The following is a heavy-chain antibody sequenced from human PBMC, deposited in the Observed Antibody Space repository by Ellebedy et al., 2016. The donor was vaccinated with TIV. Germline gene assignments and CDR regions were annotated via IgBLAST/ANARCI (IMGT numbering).Heavy chain of an antibody. V-gene: IGHV3-23*01. CDR3: AKGRSGTYIHHAFDY. Sequence: PGGSLRLSCAASGFTFSSSAMSRVRQAPGKGLEWVSGFGVSGDTTYYTDSVKDRFTVSRDNSRNTLYLQMNSLRAEDTAIYYCAKGRSGTYIHHAFDYWGQGTLVTVSS. CDR1: GFTFSSSA. D-gene: IGHD1-14*01. CDR2: FGVSGDTT. J-gene: IGHJ4*02.